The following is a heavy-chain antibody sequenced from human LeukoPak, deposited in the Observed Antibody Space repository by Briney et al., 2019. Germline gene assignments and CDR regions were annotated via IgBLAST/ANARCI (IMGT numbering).Heavy chain of an antibody. CDR1: GFTFSSYT. Sequence: PGGSLRLSCAASGFTFSSYTMTWVRQAPGKGLEWVSAISGSGNNIHYADSVKGRFTISRDNSKNTLYLQMSSLRAEDTAVYYCAKASKRSYYYYGVDVWGQGTTVTLSS. V-gene: IGHV3-23*01. D-gene: IGHD1-1*01. J-gene: IGHJ6*02. CDR2: ISGSGNNI. CDR3: AKASKRSYYYYGVDV.